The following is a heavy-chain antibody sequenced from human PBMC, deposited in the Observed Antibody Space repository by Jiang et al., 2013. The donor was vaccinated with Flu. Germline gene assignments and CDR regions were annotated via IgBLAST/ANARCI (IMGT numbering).Heavy chain of an antibody. CDR2: IYHSGST. D-gene: IGHD6-13*01. Sequence: LLKPSETLSLTCAVSGYPISSGYYWGWIRQPPGKGLEWIGSIYHSGSTYYNPSLKSRVTISVDTSKNQFSLKLSSVTAADTAVYYCALRIAAGWFDPWGQGTLVTVSS. CDR3: ALRIAAGWFDP. J-gene: IGHJ5*02. CDR1: GYPISSGYY. V-gene: IGHV4-38-2*01.